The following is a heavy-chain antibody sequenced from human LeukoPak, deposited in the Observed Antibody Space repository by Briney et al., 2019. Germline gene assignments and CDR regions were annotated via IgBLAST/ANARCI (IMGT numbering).Heavy chain of an antibody. J-gene: IGHJ6*03. Sequence: GGSLRLSCAASGFTFSSYEMNWVRQAPGKGLEWVSYISSGGGTTYYADSVMGRFTISRDNAKSSLYLQMNSLRAEDTAVYYCARDGKVTTSYYYYYYYMDVWGKGTTVTVSS. CDR1: GFTFSSYE. V-gene: IGHV3-48*03. CDR3: ARDGKVTTSYYYYYYYMDV. CDR2: ISSGGGTT. D-gene: IGHD4-11*01.